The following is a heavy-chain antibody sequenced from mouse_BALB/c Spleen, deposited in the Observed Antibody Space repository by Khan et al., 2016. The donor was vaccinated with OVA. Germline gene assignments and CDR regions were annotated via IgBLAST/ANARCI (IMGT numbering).Heavy chain of an antibody. CDR3: ATYSGNYPYARDY. CDR1: GFSLTTYG. CDR2: IWGDGST. D-gene: IGHD2-10*01. V-gene: IGHV2-3*01. J-gene: IGHJ4*01. Sequence: QVQLQQSGPGLVAPSQSLSITCTVSGFSLTTYGVSWVRQPPGKGLEWLGIIWGDGSTNYHSALRSRLSISKDNSKSQVFLKLNSLQTDDTATYYCATYSGNYPYARDYGGKGTSVTVSS.